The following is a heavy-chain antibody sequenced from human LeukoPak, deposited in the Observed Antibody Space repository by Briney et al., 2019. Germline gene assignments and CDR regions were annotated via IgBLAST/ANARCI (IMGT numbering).Heavy chain of an antibody. Sequence: PGGSLRLSCAASGFTFNNYAMNWVRQAPGKGLEWVSSINGSGGRTYYVDSVKGRFTISRDNSRNTLYLQMNSLRAEDTAVYYCAKDASWGAYENWGQGTLVTVSS. V-gene: IGHV3-23*01. J-gene: IGHJ4*02. D-gene: IGHD3-16*01. CDR2: INGSGGRT. CDR3: AKDASWGAYEN. CDR1: GFTFNNYA.